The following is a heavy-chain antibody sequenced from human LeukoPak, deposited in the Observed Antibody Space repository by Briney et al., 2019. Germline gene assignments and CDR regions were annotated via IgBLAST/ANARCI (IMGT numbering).Heavy chain of an antibody. J-gene: IGHJ4*02. D-gene: IGHD1-26*01. V-gene: IGHV1-46*01. Sequence: ASVTVSCTASGYTFTSYYMHWVRQAPGQGLEWMGIINPSGGSTSYAQKFQGRVTMTRDTSTSTVYMKLSSLRSEDTAVYYCAVGWAAIIRALDYWGQGTLVTVSS. CDR3: AVGWAAIIRALDY. CDR2: INPSGGST. CDR1: GYTFTSYY.